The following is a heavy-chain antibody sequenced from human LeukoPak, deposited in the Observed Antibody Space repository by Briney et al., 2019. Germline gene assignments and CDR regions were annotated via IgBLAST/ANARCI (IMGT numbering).Heavy chain of an antibody. V-gene: IGHV4-61*08. CDR3: ARVIMGSGLYYFDY. CDR2: IYYSGST. D-gene: IGHD2-15*01. CDR1: GGSISSGGYY. Sequence: PSETLSLTCTVSGGSISSGGYYWSWIRQPPGKGLEWIGYIYYSGSTNYNPSLKSRVTISVDTSKNQFSLKLSSVTAADTAVYYCARVIMGSGLYYFDYWGQGTLVTVSS. J-gene: IGHJ4*02.